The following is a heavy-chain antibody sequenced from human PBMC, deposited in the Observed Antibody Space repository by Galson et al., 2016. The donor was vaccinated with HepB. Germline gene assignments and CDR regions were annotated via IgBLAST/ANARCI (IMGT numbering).Heavy chain of an antibody. CDR1: GASISSYS. V-gene: IGHV4-59*01. CDR3: ARGSRWLDP. Sequence: SETLSLTCTVSGASISSYSWNWLRQPPGKGLEWIGNINYSGKTDYNPSLKSRVIISVDTSKSQFSLKLSSVTAADTAVYYCARGSRWLDPWGQGTLVTVSS. J-gene: IGHJ5*02. CDR2: INYSGKT.